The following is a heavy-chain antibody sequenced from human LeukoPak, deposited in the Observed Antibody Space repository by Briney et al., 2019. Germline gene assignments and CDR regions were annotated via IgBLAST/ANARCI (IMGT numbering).Heavy chain of an antibody. D-gene: IGHD2-8*01. CDR2: ISSSSATI. J-gene: IGHJ5*02. Sequence: PGGSRSLSGEAPGFGLTAYKMNWFRQPPGRALEAVSYISSSSATIFYADSVKGRFTISRDNAKNSLYLQMNSLRPEDTAVYFCARIYLKMASASWGQGTLVTVSS. CDR1: GFGLTAYK. V-gene: IGHV3-48*01. CDR3: ARIYLKMASAS.